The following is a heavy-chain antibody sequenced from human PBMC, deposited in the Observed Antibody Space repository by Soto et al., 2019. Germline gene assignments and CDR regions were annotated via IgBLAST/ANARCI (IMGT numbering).Heavy chain of an antibody. CDR1: GFTFSSYS. Sequence: PGGSLRLSCAASGFTFSSYSMNWVRQAPGKGLEWVSSISSSSSYIYYADSVKGRFTISRDNAENSVYLEMDSLRAEDTALYYCARDVDADFRTDFDYWGRGTLVTVSS. D-gene: IGHD4-17*01. CDR3: ARDVDADFRTDFDY. CDR2: ISSSSSYI. V-gene: IGHV3-21*04. J-gene: IGHJ4*02.